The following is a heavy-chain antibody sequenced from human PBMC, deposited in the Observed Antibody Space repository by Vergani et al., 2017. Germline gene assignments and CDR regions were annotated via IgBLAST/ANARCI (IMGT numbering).Heavy chain of an antibody. Sequence: QVQLQQSGPGLVKPSQTLSLTCAISGDSVSSTRSAWHWIRQSTSRGLEWLGSTYYRSKWYNNYAVSVKSRITINPDTSKYLFSLHLSPVTPEDTAVYFCARMVPTGSIDFWGQGTLVTVAS. J-gene: IGHJ4*02. CDR1: GDSVSSTRSA. CDR3: ARMVPTGSIDF. CDR2: TYYRSKWYN. V-gene: IGHV6-1*01. D-gene: IGHD1-14*01.